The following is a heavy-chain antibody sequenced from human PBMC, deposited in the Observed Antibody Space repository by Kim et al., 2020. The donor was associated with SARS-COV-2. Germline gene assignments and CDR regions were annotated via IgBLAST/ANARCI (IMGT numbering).Heavy chain of an antibody. D-gene: IGHD2-21*01. Sequence: SQTLSLTCAISGDSVSSRTAAWNWIRQSPLGGLEWLGRTYYRSKWYYDSAVSVKGRITVNPDTSKNQFSLRLSSVTLEDTAVYYCARDIEGGDTRFDCWGQGTQVTVSP. CDR3: ARDIEGGDTRFDC. CDR1: GDSVSSRTAA. J-gene: IGHJ4*02. V-gene: IGHV6-1*01. CDR2: TYYRSKWYY.